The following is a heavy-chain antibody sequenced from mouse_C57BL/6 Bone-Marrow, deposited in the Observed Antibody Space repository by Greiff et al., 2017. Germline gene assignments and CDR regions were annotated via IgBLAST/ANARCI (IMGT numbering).Heavy chain of an antibody. V-gene: IGHV1-72*01. CDR1: GYTFTSYW. D-gene: IGHD1-1*01. CDR3: ASGSSYAYYYAMDY. J-gene: IGHJ4*01. CDR2: IDPNSGGT. Sequence: LQESGAELVKPGASVKLSCKASGYTFTSYWMHWVKQRPGRGLEWIGRIDPNSGGTKYNEKFKSKATLTVDKPSSTAYMQLSSLTSEDSAVYYCASGSSYAYYYAMDYWGQGTSVTVSS.